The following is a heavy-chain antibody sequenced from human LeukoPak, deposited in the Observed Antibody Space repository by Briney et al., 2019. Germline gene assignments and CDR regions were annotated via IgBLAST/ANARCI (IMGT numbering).Heavy chain of an antibody. Sequence: GGSLRLSCAASGFTFSNYAMTWVRQATGKGLEWVSSLRGDGSATYYADSVKGRFTISRDNAKNTLYLQMNSLRGEDTAVYYCARDLAGLTTDAFDFWGQGTMVTVSS. CDR2: LRGDGSAT. CDR1: GFTFSNYA. V-gene: IGHV3-23*01. CDR3: ARDLAGLTTDAFDF. J-gene: IGHJ3*01. D-gene: IGHD1-14*01.